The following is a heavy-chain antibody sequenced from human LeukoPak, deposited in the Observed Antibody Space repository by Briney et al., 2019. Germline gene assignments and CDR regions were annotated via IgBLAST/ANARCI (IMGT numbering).Heavy chain of an antibody. CDR3: ARSTWHFDY. CDR2: INHSGST. Sequence: SETLSLTCAVYGGSFSGYYWSWIRQPPGKGLEWIGEINHSGSTNYNPSLKSRVTISVDTSKNQFSLKLSSVTAADTAVYYCARSTWHFDYWGQGTLVTVSS. D-gene: IGHD2-2*01. CDR1: GGSFSGYY. J-gene: IGHJ4*02. V-gene: IGHV4-34*01.